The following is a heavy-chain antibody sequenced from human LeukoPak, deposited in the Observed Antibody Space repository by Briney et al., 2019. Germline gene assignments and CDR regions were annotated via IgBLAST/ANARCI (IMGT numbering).Heavy chain of an antibody. CDR2: INSDGSST. J-gene: IGHJ4*02. V-gene: IGHV3-74*01. D-gene: IGHD6-13*01. CDR3: ARVFSSSWYDFDY. Sequence: PGGSLRLSCAASGFTFSSYWVHWVRQAPGKGLVWVSRINSDGSSTSYADSVKGRFTISRDNAKNTLYLQMNSLRAEDTAVYYCARVFSSSWYDFDYWGQGTLVTVSS. CDR1: GFTFSSYW.